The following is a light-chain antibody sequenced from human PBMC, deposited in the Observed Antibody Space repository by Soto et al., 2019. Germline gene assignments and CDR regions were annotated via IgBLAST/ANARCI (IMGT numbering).Light chain of an antibody. CDR1: QSVSSY. CDR2: GAS. V-gene: IGKV3-15*01. J-gene: IGKJ1*01. CDR3: QQYKDWPKT. Sequence: ETVMTQSPATLSVSPGEGAVLSCRASQSVSSYLAWYQLRPGQAPRVLIYGASTRASGIPTRFSGSGSGTEFTLTIGSLQSEDSAVYYCQQYKDWPKTFGQGTKVEIK.